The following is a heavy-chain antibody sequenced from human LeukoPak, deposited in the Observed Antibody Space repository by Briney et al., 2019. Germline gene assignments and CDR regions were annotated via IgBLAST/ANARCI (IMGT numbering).Heavy chain of an antibody. Sequence: ASVKVPCKASGGTFSSYAISWVRQAPGQGLEWMGGIIPIFGTANYAQEFQGRVTITADESTSTAYMELSSLRSEDTAVYYCARVVRFGELYYFDYWGQGTLVTVSS. V-gene: IGHV1-69*13. CDR2: IIPIFGTA. D-gene: IGHD3-10*01. CDR1: GGTFSSYA. CDR3: ARVVRFGELYYFDY. J-gene: IGHJ4*02.